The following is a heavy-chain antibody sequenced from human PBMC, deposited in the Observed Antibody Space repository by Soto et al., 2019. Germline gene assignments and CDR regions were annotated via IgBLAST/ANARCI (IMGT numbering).Heavy chain of an antibody. J-gene: IGHJ6*02. CDR2: INGGTGQT. D-gene: IGHD1-1*01. CDR1: GYTFTTHA. CDR3: ARGKGMEENYYYYGLDI. V-gene: IGHV1-3*01. Sequence: ASVKVSCKASGYTFTTHAMHWVRQAPGQSLEWMGWINGGTGQTKHSQRFQGRVNITRDTSASTAYMELSSLRSEDTAVYYCARGKGMEENYYYYGLDIWGQGTTVTVS.